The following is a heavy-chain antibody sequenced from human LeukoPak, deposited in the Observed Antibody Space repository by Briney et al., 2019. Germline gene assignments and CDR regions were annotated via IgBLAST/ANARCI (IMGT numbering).Heavy chain of an antibody. D-gene: IGHD3-16*01. V-gene: IGHV4-4*07. J-gene: IGHJ5*02. CDR3: ARDSSTQWGAWFDP. CDR2: IYTSGST. Sequence: SETLSLTCTVSGGSISSYYWSWIRQPAGKGLEWIGRIYTSGSTNYNPSLKRRVPISVDKSKNQFSRKLSSVTAADTAVYYCARDSSTQWGAWFDPWGQGTLVTVSS. CDR1: GGSISSYY.